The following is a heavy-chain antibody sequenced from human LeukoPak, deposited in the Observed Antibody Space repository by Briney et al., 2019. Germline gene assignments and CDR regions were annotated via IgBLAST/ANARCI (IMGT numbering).Heavy chain of an antibody. D-gene: IGHD3-10*01. Sequence: GASVTISCKASGYTFTNFYLNWVRQAPGQGLEWMGIINPSGGSTMYAQKLQGRVTVTRDTSKNQFSLKLSSVTAADTAVYYCAREPPVDGSPDGDAFDIWGQGTMVTVSS. CDR2: INPSGGST. V-gene: IGHV1-46*04. J-gene: IGHJ3*02. CDR3: AREPPVDGSPDGDAFDI. CDR1: GYTFTNFY.